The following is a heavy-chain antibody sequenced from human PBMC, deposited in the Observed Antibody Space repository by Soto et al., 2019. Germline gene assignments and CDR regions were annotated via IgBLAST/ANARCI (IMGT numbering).Heavy chain of an antibody. CDR3: ARGVPPRFDY. Sequence: SETRSLTCTVSGGSISSGGYYWSWIRQHPGKGLEWIGEINHSGSTNYNPSLKSRVTISVDTSKNQFSLKLSSVTAADTAVYYCARGVPPRFDYWGQGTLVTVSS. CDR2: INHSGST. J-gene: IGHJ4*02. V-gene: IGHV4-31*03. CDR1: GGSISSGGYY.